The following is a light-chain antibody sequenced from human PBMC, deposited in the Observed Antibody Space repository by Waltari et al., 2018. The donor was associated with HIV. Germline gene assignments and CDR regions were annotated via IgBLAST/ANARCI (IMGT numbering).Light chain of an antibody. CDR2: EDS. J-gene: IGLJ3*02. V-gene: IGLV3-10*01. CDR1: ALPKKY. Sequence: YELTQPPSVSVSPGQTARSTRAGDALPKKYADWYQQKSGQAPVLVIYEDSKRPSGIPERFSGSSSGTMATLTISGAQVEDEADYYCYSTDSSGNHWVFGGGTKLTVL. CDR3: YSTDSSGNHWV.